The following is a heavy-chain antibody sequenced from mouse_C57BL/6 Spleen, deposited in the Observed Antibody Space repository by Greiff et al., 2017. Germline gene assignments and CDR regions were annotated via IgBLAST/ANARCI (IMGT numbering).Heavy chain of an antibody. CDR3: ARGIYYYGSPYFDY. Sequence: VQLQQSGPELVKPGASVKMSCKASGYTFTDYNMHWVKQSHGKSLEWIGYINPNNGGTSYNPKFKGQATLTVNKSSSTAYMELRSLTSEDSAVYYCARGIYYYGSPYFDYWGQGTTLTVSS. J-gene: IGHJ2*01. D-gene: IGHD1-1*01. CDR2: INPNNGGT. V-gene: IGHV1-22*01. CDR1: GYTFTDYN.